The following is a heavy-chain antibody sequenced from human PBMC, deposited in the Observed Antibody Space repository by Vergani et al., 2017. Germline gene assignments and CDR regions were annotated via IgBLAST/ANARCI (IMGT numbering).Heavy chain of an antibody. CDR3: ARGGSITMVRGVIGLVDY. Sequence: EVQLVESGGGLVQPGGSLRLSCAASGFTFSSYWMSWVRQAPGKGLEWVANIKQDGSEKYYVDSVKGRFTISRDNAKNSLYLQMNSLRAEDTAVHYCARGGSITMVRGVIGLVDYWGQGTLVTVSS. J-gene: IGHJ4*02. V-gene: IGHV3-7*01. CDR2: IKQDGSEK. D-gene: IGHD3-10*01. CDR1: GFTFSSYW.